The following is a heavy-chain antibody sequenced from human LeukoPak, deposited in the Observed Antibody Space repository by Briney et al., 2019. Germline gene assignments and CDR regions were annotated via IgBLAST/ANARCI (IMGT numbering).Heavy chain of an antibody. D-gene: IGHD2-15*01. CDR2: ISGSGGST. CDR1: GFTFSSYA. J-gene: IGHJ4*02. V-gene: IGHV3-23*01. Sequence: GGSLRLSCAASGFTFSSYAMSWVRQAPGKGLEWVSAISGSGGSTYYADSVKSRFTISRDNSKNTLYLQMNSLRAEDTAVYYCAKDLVVAATKNVVDYWGQGTLVTVSS. CDR3: AKDLVVAATKNVVDY.